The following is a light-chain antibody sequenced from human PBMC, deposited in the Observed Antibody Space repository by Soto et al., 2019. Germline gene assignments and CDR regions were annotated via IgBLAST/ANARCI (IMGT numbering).Light chain of an antibody. CDR3: SLYTRENNYV. Sequence: QSALTQPPSVSGSPGQSVTISCTGTSTDFVSYNRVSWYQQPPGTAPKLIIYEASNRPSGVPGRFSGSKSGNTASLTISGLQAADDADYYCSLYTRENNYVFGTGTKVTV. CDR1: STDFVSYNR. V-gene: IGLV2-18*01. J-gene: IGLJ1*01. CDR2: EAS.